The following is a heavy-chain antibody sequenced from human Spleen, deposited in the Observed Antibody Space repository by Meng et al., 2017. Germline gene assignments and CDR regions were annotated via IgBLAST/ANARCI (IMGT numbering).Heavy chain of an antibody. Sequence: QVLWYGAGLGLVKTSGTLSLTAAVSGDSISSRDWWSWVRQPPGKGLEWIGEISQGSGRTNYNPSLKSRVTISLDKSKNQFSLNVNSVTAADTAVYYCVRNEGYSFGAWGQGTLVTVSS. J-gene: IGHJ5*02. V-gene: IGHV4-4*02. CDR1: GDSISSRDW. CDR3: VRNEGYSFGA. D-gene: IGHD2-21*01. CDR2: ISQGSGRT.